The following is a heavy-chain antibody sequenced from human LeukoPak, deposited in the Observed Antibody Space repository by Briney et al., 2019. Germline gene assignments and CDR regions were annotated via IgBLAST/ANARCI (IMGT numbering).Heavy chain of an antibody. V-gene: IGHV3-11*04. CDR3: AREWYTRELDY. CDR1: GFTFSYFY. Sequence: PGGSLRLSCAASGFTFSYFYMTWIRQAPGKGLEWVSYISSSGSTIYYADSVKGRFTISRDNAKNSLYLQMNSLRAEDTAVYYCAREWYTRELDYWGQGTLVTVSS. D-gene: IGHD1-1*01. J-gene: IGHJ4*02. CDR2: ISSSGSTI.